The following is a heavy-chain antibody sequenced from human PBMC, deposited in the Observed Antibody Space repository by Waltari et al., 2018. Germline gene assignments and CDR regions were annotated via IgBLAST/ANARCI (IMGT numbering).Heavy chain of an antibody. D-gene: IGHD6-19*01. J-gene: IGHJ5*02. CDR1: GFTFSNYW. CDR3: ASSRFSIGCSS. CDR2: INSDGSDT. V-gene: IGHV3-74*01. Sequence: EAQLVQSGGGLVQPGGSLRVSCAASGFTFSNYWMHWVRQAPGKGLVWVSRINSDGSDTSYADSVKGRFTISRDNAKNTLYLQMNSLRAEDTAVYYCASSRFSIGCSSWGQGTLATVSS.